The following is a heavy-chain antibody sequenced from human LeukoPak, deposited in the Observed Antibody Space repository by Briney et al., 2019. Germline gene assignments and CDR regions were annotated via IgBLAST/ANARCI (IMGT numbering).Heavy chain of an antibody. D-gene: IGHD3/OR15-3a*01. V-gene: IGHV3-33*01. CDR3: ARERVRTGQRDAFDI. J-gene: IGHJ3*02. CDR2: IWYDGSDK. CDR1: GFTFRNHG. Sequence: GGSLRLSCAASGFTFRNHGMHWVRQAPGKGLEWVAVIWYDGSDKYYADSVTGRFTISRDNAKNSLFLEINSLRDEDTAVYYCARERVRTGQRDAFDIWGQGTMVTLSS.